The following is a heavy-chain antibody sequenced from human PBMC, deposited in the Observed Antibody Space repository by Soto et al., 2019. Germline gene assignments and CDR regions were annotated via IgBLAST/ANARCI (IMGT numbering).Heavy chain of an antibody. V-gene: IGHV3-30*18. J-gene: IGHJ4*02. Sequence: QVQLVESGGGVVQPGRSLRLSCAASGFTFSSYGMHWVRQAPGKGLEWVAVISYDGSNKYYADSVKGRFTISRDNSKNTLYLQRNSLRAEDTAVYYCAKIGGYCSSTSCYDFDYWGQGTLVTVSS. CDR2: ISYDGSNK. D-gene: IGHD2-2*01. CDR1: GFTFSSYG. CDR3: AKIGGYCSSTSCYDFDY.